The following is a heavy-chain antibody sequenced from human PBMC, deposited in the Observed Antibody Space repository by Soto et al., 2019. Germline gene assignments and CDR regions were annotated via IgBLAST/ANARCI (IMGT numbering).Heavy chain of an antibody. J-gene: IGHJ3*02. Sequence: PGESLKISCKASGFSFTSYWIGWVRQVPGKGLECMGIIYPRDSDTRYNPSFQGQVTISVDESINTAYLQWSSLKTSDTAMYYCARKGVADAFEIWGQGTMVTVSS. D-gene: IGHD3-3*01. CDR3: ARKGVADAFEI. CDR2: IYPRDSDT. V-gene: IGHV5-51*01. CDR1: GFSFTSYW.